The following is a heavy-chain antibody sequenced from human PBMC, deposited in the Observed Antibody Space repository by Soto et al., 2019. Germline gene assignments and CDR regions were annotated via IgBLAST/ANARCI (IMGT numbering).Heavy chain of an antibody. CDR2: MNPNSGNT. CDR1: GYTFTSYD. Sequence: ASVKVSCKASGYTFTSYDINWVRLATGQGLEWMGWMNPNSGNTGYAQKFQGRVTMTRNTSISTAYMELSSLRSEDTAVYYCARIRYSGYGYYGMDVWGQGTTVTVSS. V-gene: IGHV1-8*01. D-gene: IGHD5-12*01. CDR3: ARIRYSGYGYYGMDV. J-gene: IGHJ6*02.